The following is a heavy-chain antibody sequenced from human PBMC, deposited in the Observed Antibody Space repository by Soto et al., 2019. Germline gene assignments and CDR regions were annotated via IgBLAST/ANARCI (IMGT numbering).Heavy chain of an antibody. Sequence: GGSLRLSCAASGFTFSTYDMHWVRQATGKGLEWVSGIGTAGDTYYLGSVKGRFTISRENAKNSLYLQMNSLRAEDTAVYYCARDRSRSWFDPWGQGTLVTVSS. CDR1: GFTFSTYD. CDR3: ARDRSRSWFDP. D-gene: IGHD3-10*01. V-gene: IGHV3-13*01. J-gene: IGHJ5*02. CDR2: IGTAGDT.